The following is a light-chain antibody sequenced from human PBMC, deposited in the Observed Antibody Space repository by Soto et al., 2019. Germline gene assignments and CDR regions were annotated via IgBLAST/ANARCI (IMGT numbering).Light chain of an antibody. CDR3: DSYTTSSTDV. J-gene: IGLJ1*01. CDR2: DVS. V-gene: IGLV2-14*01. Sequence: QSVLTQPASVSGSPGQSIAISCTGTSSDVGGYSYVSWYQQQPGKAPKLVISDVSNRPSGVSDRFSGSKSGNTASLTISGLQTEDEADYYCDSYTTSSTDVFGTGTKVTVL. CDR1: SSDVGGYSY.